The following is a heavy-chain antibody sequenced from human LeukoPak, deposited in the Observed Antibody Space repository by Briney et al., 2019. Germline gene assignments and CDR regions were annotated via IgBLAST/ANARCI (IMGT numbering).Heavy chain of an antibody. D-gene: IGHD6-19*01. CDR1: GYTFTGYY. CDR3: AKSSGWDLDAFDI. CDR2: INPNSGGT. V-gene: IGHV1-2*07. J-gene: IGHJ3*02. Sequence: VASVKVSCKASGYTFTGYYMHWVRQAPGQGLEWMGWINPNSGGTNYAHKFQGRVTITRNTSITTAYMELSSLRSEDTAVYYCAKSSGWDLDAFDIWGQGTMVTVSS.